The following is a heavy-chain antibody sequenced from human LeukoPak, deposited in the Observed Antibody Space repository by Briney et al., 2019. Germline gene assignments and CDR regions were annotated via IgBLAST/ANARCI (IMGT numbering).Heavy chain of an antibody. CDR1: GVTSSTYW. D-gene: IGHD6-13*01. Sequence: GGSLRLSCAASGVTSSTYWMSWVRQAPGQGREWVANIRKDGSDIHYVDSVKGSFTISRDNAKNSLYLQMNSLRAEDTAVYYCARHGISSSWYEAFDYWGQGTLVTVSS. CDR3: ARHGISSSWYEAFDY. J-gene: IGHJ4*02. CDR2: IRKDGSDI. V-gene: IGHV3-7*01.